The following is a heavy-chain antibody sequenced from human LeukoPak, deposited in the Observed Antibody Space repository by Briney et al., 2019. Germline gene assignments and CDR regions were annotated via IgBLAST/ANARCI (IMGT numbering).Heavy chain of an antibody. V-gene: IGHV3-23*01. CDR1: GFTLSSFD. Sequence: GGPLRLSCAASGFTLSSFDITWLRQAPGKGLEWVSSITGSHGRTYTTVSVKGRFTLSRDNSQNTLYLQMNRLRAEDTAVYYCTKDPNGDYIGAFDPWGQGTLVTVSS. CDR2: ITGSHGRT. D-gene: IGHD4-17*01. J-gene: IGHJ5*02. CDR3: TKDPNGDYIGAFDP.